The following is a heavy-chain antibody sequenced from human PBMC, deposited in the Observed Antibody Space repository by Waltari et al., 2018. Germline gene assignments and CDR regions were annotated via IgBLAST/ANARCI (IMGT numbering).Heavy chain of an antibody. CDR1: GYTFTDYY. CDR3: ATEGRITIFGVPPSGFDP. J-gene: IGHJ5*02. V-gene: IGHV1-69-2*01. Sequence: EVQLVQSGAEVKKPGATVKISCKVSGYTFTDYYMHWVQQAPGKGLEWMGLVDPEDGETIYAEKFQGRVTITADTSTDTAYMEQSSLRSEDTAVYYCATEGRITIFGVPPSGFDPWGQGTLVTVSS. CDR2: VDPEDGET. D-gene: IGHD3-3*01.